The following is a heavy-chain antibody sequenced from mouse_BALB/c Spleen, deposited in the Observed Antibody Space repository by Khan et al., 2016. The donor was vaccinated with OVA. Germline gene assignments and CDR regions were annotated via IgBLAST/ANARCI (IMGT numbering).Heavy chain of an antibody. CDR3: ARPPYFSYVMDY. J-gene: IGHJ4*01. V-gene: IGHV9-3-1*01. Sequence: QIQLVQSGPELKKPGETVKISCKASGYTFTNYGMNWVKQAPGKGLKWMGWINTYTGEPTYADDFKGRFASSLETSANTAYLQINNLKNEDTATYFCARPPYFSYVMDYWGQGTSVTVSS. D-gene: IGHD2-10*01. CDR1: GYTFTNYG. CDR2: INTYTGEP.